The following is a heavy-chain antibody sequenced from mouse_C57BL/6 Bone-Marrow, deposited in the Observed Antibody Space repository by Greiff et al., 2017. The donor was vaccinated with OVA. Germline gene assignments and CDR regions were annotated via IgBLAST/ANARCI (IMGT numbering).Heavy chain of an antibody. V-gene: IGHV5-12*01. CDR1: GFTFSDYY. Sequence: EVQLVESGGGLVQPGGSLKLSCAASGFTFSDYYMYWVRQTPEKRLEWVAYISNGGGSTYYPDTVKGRFTISRYNATNTLYLQMSRLKSEDTAMYYCARHPGAMDYWGQGTSVTVSS. CDR3: ARHPGAMDY. J-gene: IGHJ4*01. CDR2: ISNGGGST.